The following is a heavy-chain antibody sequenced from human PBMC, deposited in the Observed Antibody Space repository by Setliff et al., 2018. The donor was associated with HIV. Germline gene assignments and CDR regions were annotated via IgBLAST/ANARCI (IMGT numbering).Heavy chain of an antibody. D-gene: IGHD4-17*01. V-gene: IGHV4-4*09. CDR1: GGSISSYY. Sequence: SETLSLTCTVSGGSISSYYWSWIRQPPGKGLEWIGYIYTSGSINYNPSLKSRVTISVDTSKNQFSLKLNSVTAADTAVYYCARHRDYGPHYYYYMDVWGKGTTVTVSS. CDR2: IYTSGSI. CDR3: ARHRDYGPHYYYYMDV. J-gene: IGHJ6*03.